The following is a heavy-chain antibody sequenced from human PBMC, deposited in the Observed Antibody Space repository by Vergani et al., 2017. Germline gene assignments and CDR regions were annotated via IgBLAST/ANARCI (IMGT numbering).Heavy chain of an antibody. D-gene: IGHD6-6*01. V-gene: IGHV3-33*01. CDR1: GVTFNQYG. CDR3: ARGDSSSSCFDY. J-gene: IGHJ4*02. Sequence: QVQLVESGGGVVQPGRSLRLSCAASGVTFNQYGMHWVRQAPGKGLEWVAVTWYDGNNKQYADSVKGRFTISRDNAKNSLYLQMNSLRAEDTAVYYCARGDSSSSCFDYWGQGTLVTVSS. CDR2: TWYDGNNK.